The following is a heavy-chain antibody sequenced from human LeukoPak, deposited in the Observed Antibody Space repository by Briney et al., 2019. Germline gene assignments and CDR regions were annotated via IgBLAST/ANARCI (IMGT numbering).Heavy chain of an antibody. CDR3: ARGLVPPNPFNYDYVWGSYRLHYYFDY. CDR2: INHSGST. J-gene: IGHJ4*02. V-gene: IGHV4-34*01. Sequence: PSETLSLTCAVYGGSFSGYYWSWIRQPPGKGLEWIGEINHSGSTNYNPSLKSRVTISVDTSKNQFSLKLSSVTAADTAVYYCARGLVPPNPFNYDYVWGSYRLHYYFDYWGQGTLVTVSS. CDR1: GGSFSGYY. D-gene: IGHD3-16*02.